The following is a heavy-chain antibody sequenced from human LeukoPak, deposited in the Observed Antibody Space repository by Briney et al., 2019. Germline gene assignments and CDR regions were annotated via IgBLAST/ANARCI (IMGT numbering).Heavy chain of an antibody. CDR2: IIPIFGTA. CDR1: EGTFSSYA. D-gene: IGHD2-21*02. Sequence: GASVKVSCKASEGTFSSYAISWVRQAPGQGLEWMGRIIPIFGTANYAQKSQGRVTITTDESTSTAYMELSSLRSEDTAVYYCARAVTSYYYYMDVWGKGTTVTVSS. CDR3: ARAVTSYYYYMDV. V-gene: IGHV1-69*05. J-gene: IGHJ6*03.